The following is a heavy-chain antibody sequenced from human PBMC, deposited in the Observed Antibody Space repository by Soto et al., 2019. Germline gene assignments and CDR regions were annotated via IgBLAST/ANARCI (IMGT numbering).Heavy chain of an antibody. CDR2: ISWNSGSI. D-gene: IGHD5-12*01. V-gene: IGHV3-9*01. J-gene: IGHJ4*02. CDR3: AKDPRSGYGFFYYFDY. Sequence: GGSLRLSCAASGFTFVDYAMHWVRQAPGKGLEWVSGISWNSGSIGYADSVKGRFTISRDNAKNSLYLQMNSLRAEDTALYYCAKDPRSGYGFFYYFDYWGQGTLVTVSS. CDR1: GFTFVDYA.